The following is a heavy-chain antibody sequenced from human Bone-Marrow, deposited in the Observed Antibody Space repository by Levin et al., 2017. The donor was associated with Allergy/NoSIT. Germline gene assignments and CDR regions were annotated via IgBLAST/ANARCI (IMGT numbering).Heavy chain of an antibody. CDR3: ARDPMTCSGGGCYHFDY. Sequence: GESLKISCSASGFTFYNYNMHWVRQTPGKGLDWVSSISVTGSYIYYADSVKGRFTISRANTKNSLSLQMNSLRAEDTAVYYCARDPMTCSGGGCYHFDYWGRGALVTVSS. CDR2: ISVTGSYI. J-gene: IGHJ4*02. CDR1: GFTFYNYN. D-gene: IGHD2-15*01. V-gene: IGHV3-21*01.